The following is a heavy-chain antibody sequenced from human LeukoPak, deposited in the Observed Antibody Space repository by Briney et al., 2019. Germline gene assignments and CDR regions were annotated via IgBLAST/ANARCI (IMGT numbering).Heavy chain of an antibody. V-gene: IGHV4-4*07. CDR1: GGSISSYY. CDR3: ARVSCSSTSCYRFDP. CDR2: IYTSGST. J-gene: IGHJ5*02. Sequence: PSETLSLTCTVSGGSISSYYWSWIRQPAGKGLEWVGRIYTSGSTNYNPSLKSRVTMSVDTSKNQFSLKLSSVTAADTAVYYCARVSCSSTSCYRFDPWGQGTLVTVSS. D-gene: IGHD2-2*02.